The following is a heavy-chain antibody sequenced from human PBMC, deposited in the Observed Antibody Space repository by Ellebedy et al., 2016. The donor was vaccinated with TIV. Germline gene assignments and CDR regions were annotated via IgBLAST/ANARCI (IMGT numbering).Heavy chain of an antibody. J-gene: IGHJ6*02. CDR3: ARDRHDGYYYGMDV. Sequence: PGGSLRPSCAASGFTSSSYGTHWVRQAPGMGMEWVAVISYDGSNKYYADSVKGRFTISRDNSKNTLYLQMNSLRAEDTAVYYCARDRHDGYYYGMDVWGQGTTVTVSS. CDR2: ISYDGSNK. CDR1: GFTSSSYG. V-gene: IGHV3-30*03. D-gene: IGHD1-1*01.